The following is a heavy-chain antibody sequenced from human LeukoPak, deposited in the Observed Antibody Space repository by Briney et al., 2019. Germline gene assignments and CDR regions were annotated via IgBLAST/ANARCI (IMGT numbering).Heavy chain of an antibody. CDR3: ARSWEPQIDLDY. Sequence: PGGSLRLSCAASGFTVSSNYMSWVRQAPGKGLEWVSVIYSGGSTYYADSVKGRFTISRDNSKNTLYLQMNSLRAEDTAVYYCARSWEPQIDLDYWGQGTLVTVSS. CDR2: IYSGGST. CDR1: GFTVSSNY. J-gene: IGHJ4*02. D-gene: IGHD1-26*01. V-gene: IGHV3-66*02.